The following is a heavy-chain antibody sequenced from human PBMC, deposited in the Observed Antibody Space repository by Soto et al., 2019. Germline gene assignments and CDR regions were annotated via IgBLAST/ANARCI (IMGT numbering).Heavy chain of an antibody. J-gene: IGHJ3*02. D-gene: IGHD3-22*01. Sequence: GGSLRLSCAASGFTFDDYAMHWVRQAPGKGLEWVSGISWNSGSIGYADSVKGRFTISRDNAKNSLYLQMNSLRAEDTALYYCAKDSSFDYYDSSGPAAFDIWGQGTMVTV. V-gene: IGHV3-9*01. CDR3: AKDSSFDYYDSSGPAAFDI. CDR2: ISWNSGSI. CDR1: GFTFDDYA.